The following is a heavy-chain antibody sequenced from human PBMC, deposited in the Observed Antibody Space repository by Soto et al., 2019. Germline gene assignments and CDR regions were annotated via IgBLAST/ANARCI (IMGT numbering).Heavy chain of an antibody. V-gene: IGHV4-39*01. D-gene: IGHD2-21*01. Sequence: QLQLQESGPGLVRPSETLSLTCTVSGGSISSTSHYWGWVRQPPGKGLEWIGSIYYTGSTYFRPSLRSRVTISVATSKNQFSLKLNSVTAADTAVYFCARLDGYGGLLDYWGQGPLVTVSS. CDR2: IYYTGST. J-gene: IGHJ4*02. CDR1: GGSISSTSHY. CDR3: ARLDGYGGLLDY.